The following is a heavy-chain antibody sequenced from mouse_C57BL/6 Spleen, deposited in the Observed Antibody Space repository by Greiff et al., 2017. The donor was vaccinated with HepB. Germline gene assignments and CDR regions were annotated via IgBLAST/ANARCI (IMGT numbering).Heavy chain of an antibody. Sequence: DVQLVESGGGLVKPGGSLKLSCAASGFTFSSYAMSWVRQTPEKRLEWVATISDGGSYTYYPENVKGRFTISRDNAKNNLYLQMSHLKSEDTAMYYCARGGLMDYWGQGTSVTVSS. D-gene: IGHD3-1*01. CDR3: ARGGLMDY. J-gene: IGHJ4*01. CDR2: ISDGGSYT. V-gene: IGHV5-4*01. CDR1: GFTFSSYA.